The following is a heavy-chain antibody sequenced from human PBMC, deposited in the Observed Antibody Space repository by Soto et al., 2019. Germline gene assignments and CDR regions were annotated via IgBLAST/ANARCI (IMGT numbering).Heavy chain of an antibody. Sequence: QVQLVESGGGVVQPGRSLRLSCAASGFTFSSYGMHWVRQAPGKGLEWVSVISSDGSDKYYADSVKGRFTISRDNSKNTLYAQLNRRRAKDTALYYCGGDRLYGAGVIDVWGQGTTVTVSS. CDR3: GGDRLYGAGVIDV. CDR2: ISSDGSDK. J-gene: IGHJ6*02. D-gene: IGHD3-10*01. V-gene: IGHV3-30-3*01. CDR1: GFTFSSYG.